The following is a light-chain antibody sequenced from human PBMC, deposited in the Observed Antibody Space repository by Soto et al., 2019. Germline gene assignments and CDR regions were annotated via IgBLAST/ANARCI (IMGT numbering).Light chain of an antibody. V-gene: IGKV3-20*01. CDR3: QQYGSSPYT. J-gene: IGKJ2*01. Sequence: EIVLTQSPGTLSLSPGERATLSCRASQSVSSSYLAWYQQKPGQAPRLLIYGASSRATGIPGRFSGSGSGTDFTLTISRLEPEDLAVYYCQQYGSSPYTFGQGTKLESK. CDR1: QSVSSSY. CDR2: GAS.